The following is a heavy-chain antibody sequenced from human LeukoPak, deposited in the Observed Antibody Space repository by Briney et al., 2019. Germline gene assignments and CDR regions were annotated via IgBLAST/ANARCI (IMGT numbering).Heavy chain of an antibody. CDR1: GGTFSSYA. Sequence: GASVKVSCKASGGTFSSYAISWVRQAPGQGLEWMGGIIPIFGTANYAQKFQGRVTITADESTSTAYTELSSLRSEDTAVYYCARQVLYYYDSSGYSTYWFDPWGQGTLVTVSS. CDR2: IIPIFGTA. CDR3: ARQVLYYYDSSGYSTYWFDP. D-gene: IGHD3-22*01. J-gene: IGHJ5*02. V-gene: IGHV1-69*13.